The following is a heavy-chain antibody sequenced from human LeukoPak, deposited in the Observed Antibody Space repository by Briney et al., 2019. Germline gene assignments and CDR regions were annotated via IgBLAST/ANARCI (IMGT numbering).Heavy chain of an antibody. V-gene: IGHV4-30-2*01. D-gene: IGHD6-19*01. J-gene: IGHJ4*02. CDR2: IYHSGST. CDR1: GGSISSGGYY. CDR3: ARVGDELGQGIAVAGPFDY. Sequence: PSETLSLTCTVSGGSISSGGYYWSWIRQPPGKGLGWIGYIYHSGSTYYNPSLKSRVTISVDRSKNQFSLKLSSVTAADTAVYYCARVGDELGQGIAVAGPFDYWGQGTLVTVTS.